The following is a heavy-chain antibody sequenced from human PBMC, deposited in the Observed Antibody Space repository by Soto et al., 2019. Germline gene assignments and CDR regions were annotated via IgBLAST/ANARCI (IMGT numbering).Heavy chain of an antibody. CDR1: GGSFSGYY. CDR3: ARGSLYYDFWSGYSDY. V-gene: IGHV4-34*01. CDR2: INHSGST. J-gene: IGHJ4*02. D-gene: IGHD3-3*01. Sequence: KTSETLSLTCAVYGGSFSGYYWSWIRQPPGKGLEWIGEINHSGSTNYNPSLKSRVTISVDTSKNQFSLKLSSVTAADTAVYYCARGSLYYDFWSGYSDYWGQGTLVTVSS.